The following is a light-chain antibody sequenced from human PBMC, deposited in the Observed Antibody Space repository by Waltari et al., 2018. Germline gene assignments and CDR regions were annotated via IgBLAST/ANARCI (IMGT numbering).Light chain of an antibody. V-gene: IGKV2-28*01. CDR3: MQALETPLT. Sequence: DIVMTQSPLSLPVTPGEPASISSRSSQSLLYSNGYNYLDWYLQKPGQSPQLLIYLGSTRASGVPDRFSGSGSGTDFTLKISRVEADDVGVYYCMQALETPLTFGPGTKVDIK. CDR2: LGS. J-gene: IGKJ3*01. CDR1: QSLLYSNGYNY.